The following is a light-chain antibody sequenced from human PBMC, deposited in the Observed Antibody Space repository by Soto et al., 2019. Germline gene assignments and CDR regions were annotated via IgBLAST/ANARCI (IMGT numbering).Light chain of an antibody. CDR1: TNDVGTYNL. V-gene: IGLV2-23*01. J-gene: IGLJ3*02. Sequence: QSVLTQPASVSGSPGQSITTSCTGSTNDVGTYNLVSWYQQHPGKAPKLMVYEGSKRPSGVSIRFSGSKSGNTASLTISGLQAEDEADYYCCSYAGSSIWVFGGGTQLTVL. CDR3: CSYAGSSIWV. CDR2: EGS.